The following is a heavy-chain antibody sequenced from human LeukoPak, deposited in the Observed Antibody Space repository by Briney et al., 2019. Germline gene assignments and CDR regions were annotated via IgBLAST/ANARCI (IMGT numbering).Heavy chain of an antibody. CDR1: GRTFNRDW. D-gene: IGHD1-26*01. V-gene: IGHV3-7*03. Sequence: GGSLRLSCTNSGRTFNRDWKGWLRKAPGKGLEWLAHIKPDESRIFYADSVKGRFALSRDNAKNSVHLQTNSLRAEDTAVYFCARLILWETSNAFDIWGQGTMVTVSS. J-gene: IGHJ3*02. CDR3: ARLILWETSNAFDI. CDR2: IKPDESRI.